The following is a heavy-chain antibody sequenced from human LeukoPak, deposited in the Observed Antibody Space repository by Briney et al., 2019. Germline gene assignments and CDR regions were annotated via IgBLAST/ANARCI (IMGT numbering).Heavy chain of an antibody. J-gene: IGHJ4*02. V-gene: IGHV3-7*01. CDR1: GFTFTTYW. D-gene: IGHD5-18*01. CDR2: IKQDGSEK. Sequence: PGESLRLSCAASGFTFTTYWMSWVRQAPGKGLEWVANIKQDGSEKYYVDSVKGRFTISRDNAKNSLYLQMNSLRAEDTAVYYCARDAGYGYWVVDYWGQGTLVTVSS. CDR3: ARDAGYGYWVVDY.